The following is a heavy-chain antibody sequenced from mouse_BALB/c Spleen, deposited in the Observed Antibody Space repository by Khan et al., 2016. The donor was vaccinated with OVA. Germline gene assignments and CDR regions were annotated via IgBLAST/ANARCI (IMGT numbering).Heavy chain of an antibody. CDR2: INPSTGYT. D-gene: IGHD1-1*01. V-gene: IGHV1-7*01. Sequence: VQLQQSGAELAKPGASVKMSCKASGYTFTNYWMHWVKQRPGQGLEWIGYINPSTGYTEYNQKFKDKATLTADKSSSTAYMQLRSLTSEDSAVYYCVNRGSSSAWFTYWGQGTLVTVSA. CDR1: GYTFTNYW. CDR3: VNRGSSSAWFTY. J-gene: IGHJ3*01.